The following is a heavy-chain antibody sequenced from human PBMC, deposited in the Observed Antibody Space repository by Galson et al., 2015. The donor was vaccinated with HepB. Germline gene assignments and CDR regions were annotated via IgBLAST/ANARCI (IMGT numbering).Heavy chain of an antibody. CDR1: GYTLTELS. CDR2: FDPEDGET. Sequence: SVKVSCKVSGYTLTELSMHWVRQAPGKGLEWMGGFDPEDGETIYAQKFQGRVTMTEDTSTDTAYMELSSLRSEDTAVYYCATSYYYDSSGYYGPVAFDIWGQGTMVTVSS. V-gene: IGHV1-24*01. D-gene: IGHD3-22*01. CDR3: ATSYYYDSSGYYGPVAFDI. J-gene: IGHJ3*02.